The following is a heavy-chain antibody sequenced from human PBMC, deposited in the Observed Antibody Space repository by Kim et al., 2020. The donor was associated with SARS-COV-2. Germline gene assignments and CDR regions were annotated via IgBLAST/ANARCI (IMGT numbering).Heavy chain of an antibody. CDR2: ISYDGTNK. D-gene: IGHD3-22*01. CDR3: GRDPNMITVVETLDY. Sequence: GGSLRLSCAASGFTFTTYYMHWVRQAPGKGLEWVALISYDGTNKYYADSVKGRFTISRDNSKNTLYLQMGSLRPEDTAVYYCGRDPNMITVVETLDYWGQGTLVTVSS. V-gene: IGHV3-30*04. CDR1: GFTFTTYY. J-gene: IGHJ4*02.